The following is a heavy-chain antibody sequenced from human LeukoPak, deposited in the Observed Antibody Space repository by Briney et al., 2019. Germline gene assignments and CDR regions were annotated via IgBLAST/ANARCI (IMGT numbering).Heavy chain of an antibody. CDR3: AKLIQLWSNFDY. V-gene: IGHV3-30*18. CDR1: GFTFSSYG. Sequence: PGGSLRLSCAASGFTFSSYGMHWVRQAPGKGLEWVAVISYDGSNKYYADSVKGRFTISRDNSKNTLYLQMNSLRAEDTAVYYCAKLIQLWSNFDYWGQGTLVTVSS. D-gene: IGHD5-18*01. CDR2: ISYDGSNK. J-gene: IGHJ4*02.